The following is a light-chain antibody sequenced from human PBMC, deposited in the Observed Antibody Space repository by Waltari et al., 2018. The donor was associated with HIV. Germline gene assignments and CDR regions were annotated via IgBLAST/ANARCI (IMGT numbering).Light chain of an antibody. CDR3: CSYAGSYTEI. Sequence: QSALTPPASVAGSPGQSTTISCTRPSVDIGGYDYVLWYQQHPGKAPKLMIFDVNKRPSGVPARFSGSKSGHTASLTISGLQADDEADYYCCSYAGSYTEIFGGGTKLTVL. J-gene: IGLJ2*01. V-gene: IGLV2-11*01. CDR2: DVN. CDR1: SVDIGGYDY.